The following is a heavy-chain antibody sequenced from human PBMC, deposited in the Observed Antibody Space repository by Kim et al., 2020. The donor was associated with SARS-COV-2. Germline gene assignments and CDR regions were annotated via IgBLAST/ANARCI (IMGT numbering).Heavy chain of an antibody. J-gene: IGHJ4*02. V-gene: IGHV4-34*01. CDR1: GGSFSGYY. Sequence: SETLSLTCAVYGGSFSGYYWSWIRQPPGKGLEWIGEINHSGSTNYNPSLKSRVTISVDTSKKQFSLKLSSVTAADTAVYYCSRALYLFWRDSSCYNQPFDYWGQGTLVTVSS. D-gene: IGHD3-22*01. CDR2: INHSGST. CDR3: SRALYLFWRDSSCYNQPFDY.